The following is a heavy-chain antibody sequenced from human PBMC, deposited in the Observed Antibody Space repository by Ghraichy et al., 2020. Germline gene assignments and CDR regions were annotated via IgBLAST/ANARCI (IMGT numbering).Heavy chain of an antibody. CDR3: AREGKGWEPDY. D-gene: IGHD1-26*01. V-gene: IGHV3-48*01. CDR1: GFTFSSYS. Sequence: GGSLRLSCAASGFTFSSYSMNWVRQAPGKGLEWVSYISSSSSTIYYADSVKGRFTISRDNAKNSLYLQMNSLRAEDTAVYYCAREGKGWEPDYWGQGTLVTVSS. J-gene: IGHJ4*02. CDR2: ISSSSSTI.